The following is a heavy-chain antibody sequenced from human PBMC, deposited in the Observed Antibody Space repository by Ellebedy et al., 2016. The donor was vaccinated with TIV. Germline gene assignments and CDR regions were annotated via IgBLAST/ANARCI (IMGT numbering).Heavy chain of an antibody. V-gene: IGHV1-2*04. J-gene: IGHJ4*02. CDR1: GYTFTGYY. D-gene: IGHD1-26*01. Sequence: AASVKVSCKASGYTFTGYYMHWARQAPGQGLEWMGWINPNSGGTNYAQKFQGWVTMTRDTSISTAYMELSRLRSDDTAVYYCARTDSGSSFNYFDYWGQGTLVTVSS. CDR3: ARTDSGSSFNYFDY. CDR2: INPNSGGT.